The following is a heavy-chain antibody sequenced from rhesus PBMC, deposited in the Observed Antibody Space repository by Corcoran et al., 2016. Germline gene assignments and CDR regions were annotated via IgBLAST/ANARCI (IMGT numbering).Heavy chain of an antibody. CDR3: ARGNSGSWNVFGY. V-gene: IGHV4-169*01. CDR1: GGSISSSY. CDR2: IYGNGSST. D-gene: IGHD6-25*01. Sequence: QLQLQESGPGLVKPSETLSVTCAVSGGSISSSYWSWIRQAPGKGLEWIGYIYGNGSSTNYNPSLKSRVTLSVDTSKDQLSLKLSSVTTADTAVYYCARGNSGSWNVFGYWGQGVLVTVSS. J-gene: IGHJ4*01.